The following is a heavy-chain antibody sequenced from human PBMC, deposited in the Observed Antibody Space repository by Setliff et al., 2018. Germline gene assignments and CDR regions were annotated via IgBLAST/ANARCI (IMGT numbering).Heavy chain of an antibody. CDR2: ISPYNGNT. CDR1: GYTFKTYG. V-gene: IGHV1-18*01. Sequence: ASVKVSCKASGYTFKTYGFTWVRQAPGQGLEWMGWISPYNGNTNSTQKFQGRVTMTRDTSISTAYLELNSLRSDDTAVYYCARNAITGSTRKYYYYMDVWGQGTTVTVSS. D-gene: IGHD1-7*01. J-gene: IGHJ6*03. CDR3: ARNAITGSTRKYYYYMDV.